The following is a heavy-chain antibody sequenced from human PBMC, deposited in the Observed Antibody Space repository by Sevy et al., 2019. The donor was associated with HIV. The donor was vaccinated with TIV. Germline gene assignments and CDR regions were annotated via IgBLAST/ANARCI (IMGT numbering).Heavy chain of an antibody. D-gene: IGHD3-22*01. V-gene: IGHV3-48*03. Sequence: GGSLRLSCEASGFTFSSYEMNWVRQAPWKGQEWVSYISSSGTTIKYADSVKGRFTISRDNAKNSLYMQMNSLRAEDTAVYYCARVDANYDKGFDPWGQGTLVTVSS. J-gene: IGHJ5*02. CDR1: GFTFSSYE. CDR3: ARVDANYDKGFDP. CDR2: ISSSGTTI.